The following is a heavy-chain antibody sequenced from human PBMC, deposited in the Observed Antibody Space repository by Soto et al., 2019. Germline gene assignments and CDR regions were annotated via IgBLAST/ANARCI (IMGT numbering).Heavy chain of an antibody. J-gene: IGHJ5*02. CDR1: GFTFSSYS. V-gene: IGHV3-21*01. CDR2: ISSSSSYI. D-gene: IGHD3-22*01. Sequence: GGSLRLSCAASGFTFSSYSMNWVRQAPGKGLEWVSSISSSSSYIYYADSVKGRFTISRDNAKNSLYLQMNSLRAEDTAVYYCARAKYYYDSQTGGWFDPWGQGTLVIVSS. CDR3: ARAKYYYDSQTGGWFDP.